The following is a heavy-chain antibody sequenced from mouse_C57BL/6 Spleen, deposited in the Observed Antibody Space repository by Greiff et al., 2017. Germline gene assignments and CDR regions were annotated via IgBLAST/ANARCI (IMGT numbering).Heavy chain of an antibody. CDR1: GFTFSDYG. CDR3: ARDHGADD. CDR2: ISSGSSTI. Sequence: EVQVVESGGGLVKPGGSLKLSCAASGFTFSDYGMHWVRQAPGKGLEWVAYISSGSSTIYYADTVKGRFTIARDTAKNTLFLQMTSLSSEDTAMYYCARDHGADDWGQGTTLTVSS. V-gene: IGHV5-17*01. J-gene: IGHJ2*01.